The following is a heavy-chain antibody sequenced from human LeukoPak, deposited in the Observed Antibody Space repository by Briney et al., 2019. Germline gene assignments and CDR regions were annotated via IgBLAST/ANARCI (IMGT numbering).Heavy chain of an antibody. J-gene: IGHJ4*02. Sequence: PGGSLRLSCAASGFTFSSYSMSWVRQAPGKGLEWVSAISGSGGSTYYADSVKGRFTISRDNSKNTLYLQMNSLRAEDTAVYYCAKDFGLIAAAGTFDYWGQGTLVTVSS. D-gene: IGHD6-13*01. CDR1: GFTFSSYS. CDR3: AKDFGLIAAAGTFDY. V-gene: IGHV3-23*01. CDR2: ISGSGGST.